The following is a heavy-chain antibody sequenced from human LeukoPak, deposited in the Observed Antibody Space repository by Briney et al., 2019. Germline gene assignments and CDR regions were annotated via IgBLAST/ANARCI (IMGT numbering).Heavy chain of an antibody. CDR1: GGSISSSNYY. CDR3: ARDHFGNSGWFNFDY. Sequence: SETLPLTCTVSGGSISSSNYYWGWIRQPPGKGLEWIGSIYYSGTTYYNPSLKSRVTISVDTSKNQFSLKLSSVTAADTAVYYCARDHFGNSGWFNFDYWGQGTLVTVSS. J-gene: IGHJ4*02. D-gene: IGHD6-19*01. CDR2: IYYSGTT. V-gene: IGHV4-39*07.